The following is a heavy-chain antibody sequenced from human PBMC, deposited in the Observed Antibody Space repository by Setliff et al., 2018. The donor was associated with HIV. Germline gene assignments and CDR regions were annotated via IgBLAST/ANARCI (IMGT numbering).Heavy chain of an antibody. CDR2: IYYSGST. Sequence: SETLSLTCTVSGGSISSSSYYWGWIRQPPGKGLEWIGSIYYSGSTYYNPSLKSRVTISVDTSKNQFSLKLSSVTAADTAVYYCARLKAVVRYSDYWGQGTLVTVSS. J-gene: IGHJ4*02. CDR1: GGSISSSSYY. V-gene: IGHV4-39*01. CDR3: ARLKAVVRYSDY. D-gene: IGHD6-19*01.